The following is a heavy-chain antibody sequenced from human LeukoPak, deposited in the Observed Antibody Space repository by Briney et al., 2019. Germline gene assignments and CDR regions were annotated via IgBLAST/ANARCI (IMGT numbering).Heavy chain of an antibody. CDR3: ARVASGSYNWFDP. CDR1: GFTFSNYP. D-gene: IGHD3-10*01. V-gene: IGHV3-74*03. Sequence: GESLRLSCAASGFTFSNYPLHWVRQAPGKGLVWVSRINTDGSRTTYADSVRGRFTSSRDNAKNTVYLQMNSLRAEDTAVYYCARVASGSYNWFDPWGQGTLVTVSS. CDR2: INTDGSRT. J-gene: IGHJ5*02.